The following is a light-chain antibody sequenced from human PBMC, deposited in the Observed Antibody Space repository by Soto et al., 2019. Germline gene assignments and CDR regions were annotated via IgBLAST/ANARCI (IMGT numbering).Light chain of an antibody. CDR3: QQRSRWPFT. Sequence: EIVLTQSPATLSLSPGESATLSCRASQNVASYLAWFQQKPGQPPRLLVYDGSTRATGIPARFSGSGSETDFTLTISSLDPEDFAFYYCQQRSRWPFTFGPGTKVDIK. CDR2: DGS. V-gene: IGKV3-11*01. CDR1: QNVASY. J-gene: IGKJ3*01.